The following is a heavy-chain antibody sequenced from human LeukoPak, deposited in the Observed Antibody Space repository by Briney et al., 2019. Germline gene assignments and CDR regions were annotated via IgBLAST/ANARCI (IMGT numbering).Heavy chain of an antibody. CDR3: ARGLGAYITMIGGGYFDY. CDR2: INHSGST. J-gene: IGHJ4*02. D-gene: IGHD3-22*01. CDR1: VGSFSGYY. Sequence: PSETLSLTHAVYVGSFSGYYWSWIRQPPGTGLGWCGEINHSGSTNYNPSPKSRVTISVGTSKHHLSLKLSSVTAADTAVYYCARGLGAYITMIGGGYFDYWGQGTLVTVSS. V-gene: IGHV4-34*01.